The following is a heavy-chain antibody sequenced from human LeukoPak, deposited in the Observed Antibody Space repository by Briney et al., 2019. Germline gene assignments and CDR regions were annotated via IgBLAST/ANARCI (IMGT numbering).Heavy chain of an antibody. CDR1: GGSFSFYY. V-gene: IGHV4-34*01. J-gene: IGHJ4*02. Sequence: PSETLSLTCAVYGGSFSFYYWSWIRQPPGKGLEWIGESNHSGSTNYNPSLKSRVTISVDTSKNQFSLKLSSVTAADTAVYYCAREGWPKDIVVVPAARSFDYWGQGTLVTVSS. D-gene: IGHD2-2*01. CDR3: AREGWPKDIVVVPAARSFDY. CDR2: SNHSGST.